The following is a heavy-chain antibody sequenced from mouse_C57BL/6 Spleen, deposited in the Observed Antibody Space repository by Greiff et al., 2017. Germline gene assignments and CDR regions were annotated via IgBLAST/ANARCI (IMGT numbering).Heavy chain of an antibody. CDR3: AREASHCAMDC. V-gene: IGHV1-81*01. J-gene: IGHJ4*01. D-gene: IGHD6-1*01. CDR2: IYPRSGNT. CDR1: GYTFTSYG. Sequence: VKLQESGAELARPGASVKLSCKASGYTFTSYGISWVKQRTGQGLEWIGEIYPRSGNTYYNEKFKGKATLTADRSSSTAYMELRSLTSEDSAVYFCAREASHCAMDCWGQGTSVTVSS.